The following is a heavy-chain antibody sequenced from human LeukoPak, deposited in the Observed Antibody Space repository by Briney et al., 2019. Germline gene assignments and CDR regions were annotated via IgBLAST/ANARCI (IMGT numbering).Heavy chain of an antibody. J-gene: IGHJ4*02. D-gene: IGHD1-26*01. Sequence: PSETLSLTCAVSGYYISSGYYWGWIRQPPGKGLEWIGSIYHSGSTYYNPSLKSRVTISVDTSKNQFSLKLSSVTAADTAVYYCARRVWSVGATTKGLFDYWGQGTLVTVSS. CDR1: GYYISSGYY. CDR2: IYHSGST. V-gene: IGHV4-38-2*01. CDR3: ARRVWSVGATTKGLFDY.